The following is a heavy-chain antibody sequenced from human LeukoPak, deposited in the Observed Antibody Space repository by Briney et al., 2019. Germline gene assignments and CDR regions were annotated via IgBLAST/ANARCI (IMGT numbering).Heavy chain of an antibody. J-gene: IGHJ5*02. CDR2: INPNSGGT. CDR1: GYTFTGYY. D-gene: IGHD2-2*01. V-gene: IGHV1-2*04. Sequence: ASVKVSCKASGYTFTGYYTHWVRQAPGQGLEWMGWINPNSGGTNYAQKFQGWVTMTRDTSISTAYMELSRLRSDDTAVYYCARGALGYCSSTSCYSWFDPWGQGTLVTVSS. CDR3: ARGALGYCSSTSCYSWFDP.